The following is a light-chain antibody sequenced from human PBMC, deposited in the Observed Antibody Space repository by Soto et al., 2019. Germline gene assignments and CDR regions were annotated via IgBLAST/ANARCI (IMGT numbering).Light chain of an antibody. CDR2: AAS. CDR3: QQNYSPPPIT. Sequence: DFQMTQSPSSLSASVGDRVTITCRASQSITRFLNWYQQKPGKAPKLLIYAASSLQSGVPSRFSGSGSGTDFTLTISSLQPEDFATYYCQQNYSPPPITFGQGTRLEIK. J-gene: IGKJ5*01. V-gene: IGKV1-39*01. CDR1: QSITRF.